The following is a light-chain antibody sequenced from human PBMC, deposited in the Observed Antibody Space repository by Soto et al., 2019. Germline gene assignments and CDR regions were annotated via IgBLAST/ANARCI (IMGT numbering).Light chain of an antibody. CDR2: KAT. Sequence: DIQMTQSPSSLSASVGDRVTITCRASQTISSRLAWYQQKPGQAPKLLTYKATNLQTGVASSFSGSGSGTEFSLTISSLQPDDFAVYYCQQYNDFQYTFGQGTRLDI. CDR1: QTISSR. V-gene: IGKV1-5*03. J-gene: IGKJ2*01. CDR3: QQYNDFQYT.